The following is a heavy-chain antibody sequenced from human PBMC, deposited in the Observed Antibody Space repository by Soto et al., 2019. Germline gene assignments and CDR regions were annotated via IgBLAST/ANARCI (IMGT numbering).Heavy chain of an antibody. D-gene: IGHD6-6*01. CDR2: IIPIFGTA. V-gene: IGHV1-69*13. Sequence: GASVKVSCKASGGTFSIYAISCVRQSPLQWLEWMGGIIPIFGTANYAQKFQGRVTITADESTSTAYMELSSLRSEDTAVYYCARDGSSSSPDYYYYGMDVWGQGTTVTVSS. J-gene: IGHJ6*02. CDR3: ARDGSSSSPDYYYYGMDV. CDR1: GGTFSIYA.